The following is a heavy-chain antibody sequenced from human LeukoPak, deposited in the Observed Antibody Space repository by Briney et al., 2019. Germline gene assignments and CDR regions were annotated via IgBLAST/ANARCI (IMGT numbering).Heavy chain of an antibody. CDR1: GFTFSSDG. D-gene: IGHD3-10*01. J-gene: IGHJ4*02. CDR2: IWYDGSNK. V-gene: IGHV3-33*01. CDR3: ARAGGSGKYTYNFDY. Sequence: GGSLRLSCAASGFTFSSDGMHWVRQAPGKGLEWVADIWYDGSNKYYADSVKGRFTISRDNAENPLYLHMNSLRAEDTAVYYCARAGGSGKYTYNFDYWGQGILVTVSS.